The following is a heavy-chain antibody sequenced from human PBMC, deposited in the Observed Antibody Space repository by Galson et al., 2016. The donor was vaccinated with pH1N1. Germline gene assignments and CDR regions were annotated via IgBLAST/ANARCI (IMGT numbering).Heavy chain of an antibody. V-gene: IGHV3-7*03. Sequence: SLRLSCAASGFTFSTNWMSWVRQAPGKGLEWVANIKYDGSEKYYVDSVKGRFTISRDNAKTSLFHQMNSLRDEDTSTYYWARLGLVAGGPNWVEPLSQGTLVTVSS. D-gene: IGHD6-19*01. CDR3: ARLGLVAGGPNWVEP. CDR2: IKYDGSEK. CDR1: GFTFSTNW. J-gene: IGHJ5*02.